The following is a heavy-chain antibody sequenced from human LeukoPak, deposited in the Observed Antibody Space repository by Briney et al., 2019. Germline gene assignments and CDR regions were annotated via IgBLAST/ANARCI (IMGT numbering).Heavy chain of an antibody. J-gene: IGHJ3*02. CDR2: IYYSGST. CDR3: ARGWYYGSGAFDI. Sequence: SETLSLTCTVSGGSISSSSYYWGWIRQPPGKGLEWIGSIYYSGSTYYNPSLKSRVTISVDTSKNQFSLKLSSVTAADTAVYYCARGWYYGSGAFDIWGQGTMVTVSS. CDR1: GGSISSSSYY. D-gene: IGHD3-10*01. V-gene: IGHV4-39*07.